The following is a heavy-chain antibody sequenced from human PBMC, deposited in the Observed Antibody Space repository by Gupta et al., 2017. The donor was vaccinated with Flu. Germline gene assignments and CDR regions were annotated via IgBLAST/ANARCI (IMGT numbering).Heavy chain of an antibody. J-gene: IGHJ3*02. CDR3: ARNSPRDPQTYDAFDI. CDR2: IIPFFGGA. D-gene: IGHD2-21*01. V-gene: IGHV1-69*06. Sequence: QVQLVQSGVEMKKPGSSVKAACKASGGAFSNYPIDWVRQAPGQGLEWMGNIIPFFGGARYAQKLQGRVTISADKSTSTVYMELSSLKSGDTAMYYCARNSPRDPQTYDAFDIWGQGTMVTVSP. CDR1: GGAFSNYP.